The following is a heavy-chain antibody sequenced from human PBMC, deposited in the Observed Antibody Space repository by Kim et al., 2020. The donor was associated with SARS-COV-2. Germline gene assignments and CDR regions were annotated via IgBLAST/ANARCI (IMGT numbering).Heavy chain of an antibody. Sequence: SETLSLTCTVSGGSISSSSYYWGWIRQPPGKGLEWIGSIYYSGSTYYNPSLKSRVTISVDTSKNQFSLKLSSVTAADTAVYYCARTPIAAAGTLWAWGQGTLVTVSS. CDR3: ARTPIAAAGTLWA. J-gene: IGHJ5*02. CDR2: IYYSGST. D-gene: IGHD6-13*01. CDR1: GGSISSSSYY. V-gene: IGHV4-39*01.